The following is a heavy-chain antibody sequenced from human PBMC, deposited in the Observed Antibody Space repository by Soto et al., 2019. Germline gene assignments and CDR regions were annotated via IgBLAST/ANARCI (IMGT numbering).Heavy chain of an antibody. J-gene: IGHJ4*02. D-gene: IGHD2-15*01. CDR3: ASGYWVEGYGSGTYFDY. V-gene: IGHV3-66*01. CDR1: GLSVTRNY. CDR2: SYSGSTT. Sequence: EVLLVQSGGGLVQPGGSLRLSCAPSGLSVTRNYMAWVRQAPGKGLEWFSVSYSGSTTHHADSVKGRFTISRDSASNTLYLQMSSRSVEDTDLYDCASGYWVEGYGSGTYFDYWGQGTLVTVSS.